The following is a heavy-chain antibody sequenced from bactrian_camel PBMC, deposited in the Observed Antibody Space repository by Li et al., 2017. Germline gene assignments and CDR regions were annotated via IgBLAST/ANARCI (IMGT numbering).Heavy chain of an antibody. D-gene: IGHD2*01. Sequence: QVQLVESGGGSVQAGGSLRLSCVISGRTPRSNCMAWFRQAPGKEREGVATIDSDDRTTYADPVMGRFTITRDSAKNTLDLQMDNLKPEDAAMYYCTQYPAYCTGGYCAIGDRPVDLQCGYWGQGTQVTVS. CDR1: GRTPRSNC. CDR3: TQYPAYCTGGYCAIGDRPVDLQCGY. CDR2: IDSDDRT. J-gene: IGHJ4*01. V-gene: IGHV3S53*01.